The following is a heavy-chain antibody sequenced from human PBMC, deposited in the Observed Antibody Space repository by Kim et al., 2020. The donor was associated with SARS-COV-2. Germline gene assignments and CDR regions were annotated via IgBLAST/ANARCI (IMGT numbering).Heavy chain of an antibody. CDR2: IIPIFGTA. D-gene: IGHD3-3*01. Sequence: SVKVSCKASGGTFSSYAISWVRQAPGQGLEWMGGIIPIFGTANYAQKFQGRVTITADESTSTAYMELSSLRSEDTAVYYCARASITIFGVVQSTHYYYYGMDVWGQGTTVTVSS. CDR3: ARASITIFGVVQSTHYYYYGMDV. J-gene: IGHJ6*02. CDR1: GGTFSSYA. V-gene: IGHV1-69*13.